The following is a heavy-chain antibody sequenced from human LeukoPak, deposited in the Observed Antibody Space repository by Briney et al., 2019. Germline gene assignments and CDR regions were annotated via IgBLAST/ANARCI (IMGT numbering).Heavy chain of an antibody. Sequence: GGSLRLSCAASGFTFSSYAMHWVRQAPGKGLEWVAIISFDGSNKYYADSVKGRFTISRDNSKNTLYLQMNSLRAEDTAVYYCARGPSGYHNTGGQGTLVTVSS. V-gene: IGHV3-30*14. D-gene: IGHD5-12*01. CDR1: GFTFSSYA. J-gene: IGHJ4*02. CDR2: ISFDGSNK. CDR3: ARGPSGYHNT.